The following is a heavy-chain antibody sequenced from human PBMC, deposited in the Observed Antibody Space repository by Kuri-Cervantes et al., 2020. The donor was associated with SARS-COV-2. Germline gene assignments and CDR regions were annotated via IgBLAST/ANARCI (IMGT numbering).Heavy chain of an antibody. V-gene: IGHV3-11*01. CDR1: GFTFSDYY. Sequence: GESLKISCAASGFTFSDYYMSWICQAPGKGLEWVSYISSSGSTIYYADSVKGRFTISRDNAKNSLYLQMNSLRAEDTAVYYCASLPFNYYDSSGYYGVDYWGQGTLVTVSS. CDR3: ASLPFNYYDSSGYYGVDY. CDR2: ISSSGSTI. D-gene: IGHD3-22*01. J-gene: IGHJ4*02.